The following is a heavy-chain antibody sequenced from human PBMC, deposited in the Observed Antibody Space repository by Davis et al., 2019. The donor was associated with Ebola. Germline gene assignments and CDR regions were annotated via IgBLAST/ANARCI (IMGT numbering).Heavy chain of an antibody. D-gene: IGHD2-2*01. Sequence: GESLKISCAASGFTFSSYSMNWVRQAPGKGLEWVSYISSSSSTIYYADSVKGRFTISRDNAKNSLYLQMNSLRDEDTAVYYCASSSYQLSPLPGPKHPWGQGTLVTVSS. CDR2: ISSSSSTI. CDR1: GFTFSSYS. CDR3: ASSSYQLSPLPGPKHP. V-gene: IGHV3-48*02. J-gene: IGHJ5*02.